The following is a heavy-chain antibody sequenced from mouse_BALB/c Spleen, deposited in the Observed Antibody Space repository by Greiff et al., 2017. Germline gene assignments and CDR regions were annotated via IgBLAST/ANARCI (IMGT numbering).Heavy chain of an antibody. J-gene: IGHJ2*01. V-gene: IGHV3-2*02. Sequence: EVKLQESGPGLVKPSQSLSLTCTVTGYSITSDYAWNWIRQFPGNKLEWMGYISYSGSTSYNPSLKSRISITRDTSKNQFFLQLNSVTTEDTATYYCARGGYYGSGDYFDYWGQGTTLTVSS. CDR3: ARGGYYGSGDYFDY. D-gene: IGHD1-1*01. CDR1: GYSITSDYA. CDR2: ISYSGST.